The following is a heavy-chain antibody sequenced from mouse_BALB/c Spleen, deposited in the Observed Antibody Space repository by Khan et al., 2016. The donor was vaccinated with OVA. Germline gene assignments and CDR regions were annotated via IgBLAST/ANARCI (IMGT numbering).Heavy chain of an antibody. D-gene: IGHD1-2*01. Sequence: EVELVESGGGLVQPGGSRKLSCAASGFTFSDYGMAWVRQAPGQGPEWVAFISDLAYTIYYGDAVTGRFTISRENAKNTLYLEMSSLRSDDTAIYYCARGGGTAPFAYWGLGTLVTVSA. J-gene: IGHJ3*01. CDR1: GFTFSDYG. V-gene: IGHV5-15*02. CDR3: ARGGGTAPFAY. CDR2: ISDLAYTI.